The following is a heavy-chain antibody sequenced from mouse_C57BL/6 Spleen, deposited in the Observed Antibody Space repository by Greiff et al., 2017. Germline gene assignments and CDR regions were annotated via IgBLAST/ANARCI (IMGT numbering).Heavy chain of an antibody. V-gene: IGHV1-58*01. CDR3: ARLRTGYAMDY. CDR2: IYIGNGYT. Sequence: EVQLQQSGAELVRPGSSVKMSCKTSGYTFTSYGINWVKQRPGPGLEWIGYIYIGNGYTEYNEKFKGKATLPSDPSSSTAYLLLSSLSSEDAAVYFCARLRTGYAMDYWGQGTSVTVSS. J-gene: IGHJ4*01. D-gene: IGHD2-12*01. CDR1: GYTFTSYG.